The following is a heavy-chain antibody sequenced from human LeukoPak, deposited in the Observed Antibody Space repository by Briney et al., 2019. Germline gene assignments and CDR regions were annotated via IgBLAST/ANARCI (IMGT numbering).Heavy chain of an antibody. CDR2: ISYDGTNK. CDR3: ANPVPGFDY. CDR1: AFTFSSYR. V-gene: IGHV3-30*18. Sequence: SLTLSCAASAFTFSSYRMQGVPQAPRKVREGGAGISYDGTNKYYAHSVKARLTISRDISKNTLYLQMHSPRAEDTAVYYCANPVPGFDYWGQGTLVTVSS. D-gene: IGHD2-2*01. J-gene: IGHJ4*02.